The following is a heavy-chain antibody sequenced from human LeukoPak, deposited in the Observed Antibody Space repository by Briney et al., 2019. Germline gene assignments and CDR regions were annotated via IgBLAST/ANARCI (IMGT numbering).Heavy chain of an antibody. CDR1: GFTFSSYA. CDR2: ISYDGSNK. CDR3: AKRDFDY. V-gene: IGHV3-30-3*02. Sequence: GRSLRLSCAASGFTFSSYAMHWVRQAPGKGLEWVAVISYDGSNKYYADSVKGRFTISRDNSKNTLYLQMNSLRAEDTAVYYCAKRDFDYWGQGTLVTVSS. J-gene: IGHJ4*02.